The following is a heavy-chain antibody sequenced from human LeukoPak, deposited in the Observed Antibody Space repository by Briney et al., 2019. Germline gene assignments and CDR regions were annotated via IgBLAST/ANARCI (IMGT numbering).Heavy chain of an antibody. Sequence: GGSLRLSCAASGFTFSSYAMSWVRQTPGKGLEWVSGISGSGGSTYYEESVRGRFTISRDKSNNTLHLQMNTLRADDTAIYYCVRGFSYGFDSWGQGTLVTVSS. CDR1: GFTFSSYA. V-gene: IGHV3-23*02. CDR3: VRGFSYGFDS. CDR2: ISGSGGST. D-gene: IGHD5-18*01. J-gene: IGHJ4*02.